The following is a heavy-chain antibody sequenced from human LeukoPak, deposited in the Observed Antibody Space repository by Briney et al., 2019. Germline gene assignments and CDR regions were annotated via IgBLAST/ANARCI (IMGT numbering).Heavy chain of an antibody. Sequence: GGSLRLSREASGFTFSSYWMHWVRQAPGEGLVWVSRISTDGITTSYADSVKGRFTISRDNAKNTLYLQMNSLRADDTAVYYCAKAGTGYDCWGQGTLVTVSS. CDR1: GFTFSSYW. CDR3: AKAGTGYDC. J-gene: IGHJ4*02. D-gene: IGHD5-12*01. V-gene: IGHV3-74*01. CDR2: ISTDGITT.